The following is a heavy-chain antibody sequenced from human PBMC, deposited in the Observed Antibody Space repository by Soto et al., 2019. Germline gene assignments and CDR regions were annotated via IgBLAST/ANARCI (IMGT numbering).Heavy chain of an antibody. J-gene: IGHJ4*02. Sequence: PSETLSLTCTVSGGSINNHYWSWIRQPPGKGLEWIGYIYYSGTTNYNPSLKGRVTISVDTSKNQFSLNLTSLTAADTATYYCARVNWYCEYGGQGTLVTFPS. D-gene: IGHD3-22*01. CDR1: GGSINNHY. CDR3: ARVNWYCEY. V-gene: IGHV4-59*11. CDR2: IYYSGTT.